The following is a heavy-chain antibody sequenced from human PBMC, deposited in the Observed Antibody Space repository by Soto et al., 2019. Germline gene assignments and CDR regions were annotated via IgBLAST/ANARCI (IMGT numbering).Heavy chain of an antibody. CDR1: GYTFTSYG. CDR3: ARDLPGDPYY. D-gene: IGHD2-21*01. CDR2: ISAYNGNT. Sequence: QVQLVQSGAEVKKPGASVKVSCKASGYTFTSYGISWVRQAPGQGLEWMGWISAYNGNTNYAQKLQVRVTMTTDTSTSTGDLELRRRRSDDTAAYYGARDLPGDPYYWGQGTLVTVSS. V-gene: IGHV1-18*01. J-gene: IGHJ4*02.